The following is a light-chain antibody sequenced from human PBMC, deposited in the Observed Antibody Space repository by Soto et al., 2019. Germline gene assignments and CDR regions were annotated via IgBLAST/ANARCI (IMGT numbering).Light chain of an antibody. J-gene: IGKJ4*01. CDR2: GAS. Sequence: EIAMTQSPATLSVSPGERATLSCRASQSVRGNLAWYQQKPGQAPRLLIYGASTRATDIPARFSGSGSETEFTLTISSLQSEDFAIYYCQQYINWPLTFGGGTKVEIK. CDR3: QQYINWPLT. V-gene: IGKV3-15*01. CDR1: QSVRGN.